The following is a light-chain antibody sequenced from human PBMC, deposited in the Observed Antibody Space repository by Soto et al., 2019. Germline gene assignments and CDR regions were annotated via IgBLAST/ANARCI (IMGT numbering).Light chain of an antibody. CDR1: QSINTY. CDR3: QQSHNTVWT. V-gene: IGKV1-39*01. J-gene: IGKJ1*01. CDR2: AAS. Sequence: DIQMTQSPSSLSAFVGDRVTITCRASQSINTYLNWYQQRPGKAPKLLIYAASNLQSGVPSRFSGSGSGTDFTLTISGLQPEDFANYYCQQSHNTVWTFGQGTKVEIK.